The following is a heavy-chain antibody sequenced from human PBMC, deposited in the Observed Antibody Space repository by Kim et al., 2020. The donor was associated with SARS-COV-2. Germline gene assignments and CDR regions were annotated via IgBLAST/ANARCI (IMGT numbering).Heavy chain of an antibody. V-gene: IGHV3-23*01. CDR3: VGDRDAS. J-gene: IGHJ5*02. CDR2: ISGDERSI. Sequence: GGSLRLSCAASGFTFSNYAMYWVRQAPGKGLECVSSISGDERSINYADSVKGRFTISRDNSKSTLYLQMNSLRVEDTAIYYCVGDRDASWGQGTLVTVSS. CDR1: GFTFSNYA.